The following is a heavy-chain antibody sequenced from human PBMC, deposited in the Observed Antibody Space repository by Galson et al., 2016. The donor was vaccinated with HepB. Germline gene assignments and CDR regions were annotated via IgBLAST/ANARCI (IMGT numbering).Heavy chain of an antibody. J-gene: IGHJ4*02. CDR1: GFPFSRYS. V-gene: IGHV3-69-1*01. CDR3: ARDRGGSLRYASYYYFDS. Sequence: LRLSCAASGFPFSRYSFNWVRQAPGKGLEWVSYIGSSGTQKYADTVRGRFTISRDDATNSLHLQMNSLRAEDTAVYYCARDRGGSLRYASYYYFDSWGQGTLVTVSS. CDR2: IGSSGTQ. D-gene: IGHD3-10*01.